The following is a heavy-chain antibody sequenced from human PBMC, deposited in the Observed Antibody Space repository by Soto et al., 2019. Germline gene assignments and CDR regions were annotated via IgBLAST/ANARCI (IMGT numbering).Heavy chain of an antibody. CDR2: IYYSGST. CDR1: GGSISSYY. J-gene: IGHJ4*02. V-gene: IGHV4-59*01. D-gene: IGHD4-17*01. Sequence: SETLSLTCTVSGGSISSYYWSWIRQPPGKGLEWIGYIYYSGSTNYNPSLKSRVTISVDTSKNQFSLKLSSVTAADTAVYYCARAYGDCFDDWGQGTLVTVSS. CDR3: ARAYGDCFDD.